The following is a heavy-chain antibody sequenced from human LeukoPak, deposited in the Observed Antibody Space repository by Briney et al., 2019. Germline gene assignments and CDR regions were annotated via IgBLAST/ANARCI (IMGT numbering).Heavy chain of an antibody. V-gene: IGHV4-4*07. CDR3: ARGAVVVPAAPPTKLYYYYYMDV. J-gene: IGHJ6*03. CDR1: GGSISSYY. CDR2: IYTSGST. D-gene: IGHD2-2*01. Sequence: PSETLSLTCTVSGGSISSYYWGWIRQPAGKGLEWIGRIYTSGSTNYNPSLKSRVTMSVDTSKNQFSLKLSSVTAADTAVYYCARGAVVVPAAPPTKLYYYYYMDVWGKGTTVTVSS.